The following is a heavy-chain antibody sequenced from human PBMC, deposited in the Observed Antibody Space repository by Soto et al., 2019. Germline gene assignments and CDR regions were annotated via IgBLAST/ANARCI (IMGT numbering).Heavy chain of an antibody. D-gene: IGHD6-13*01. CDR3: AKEAGIAAAGPLDY. CDR1: GFTFSSYA. Sequence: GESLKISCAASGFTFSSYAMSWVRQAPGKGLEWVSAISGSGGSTYYADSVKGRFTISRDNSKNTLYLQMNSLRAEDTAVYYCAKEAGIAAAGPLDYWGQGTLVTVSS. CDR2: ISGSGGST. J-gene: IGHJ4*02. V-gene: IGHV3-23*01.